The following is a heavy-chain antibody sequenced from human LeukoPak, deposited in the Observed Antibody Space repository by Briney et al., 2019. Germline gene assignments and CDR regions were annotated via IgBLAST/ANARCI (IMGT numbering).Heavy chain of an antibody. Sequence: SETLSLTCTVSGGSISSGDYYWSWIRQPPGKGLEWIGYIYYSGSTYYNPSLKSRVTMSVDTSKNQFSLKLRSVTAADTAVYYCVGGSYCTNGVCYTSEYFQHWGQGTLVTVSS. CDR3: VGGSYCTNGVCYTSEYFQH. CDR2: IYYSGST. D-gene: IGHD2-8*01. V-gene: IGHV4-30-4*01. J-gene: IGHJ1*01. CDR1: GGSISSGDYY.